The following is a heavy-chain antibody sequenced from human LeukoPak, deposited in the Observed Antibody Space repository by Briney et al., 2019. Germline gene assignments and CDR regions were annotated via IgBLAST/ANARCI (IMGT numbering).Heavy chain of an antibody. V-gene: IGHV4-30-4*08. D-gene: IGHD2-21*01. CDR3: ARTVVVIAISIHWFDP. CDR2: IYYSGST. Sequence: SETLSLTCTVSGGSISSGDYHWSWIRQPPGKGLEWIGYIYYSGSTYYNPSLKSRVSISVDTSKNHFSLKLNSVTAADTAVYYCARTVVVIAISIHWFDPWGQGTLVTVSS. J-gene: IGHJ5*02. CDR1: GGSISSGDYH.